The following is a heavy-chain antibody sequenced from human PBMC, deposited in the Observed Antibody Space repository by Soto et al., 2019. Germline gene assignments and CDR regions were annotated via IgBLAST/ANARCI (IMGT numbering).Heavy chain of an antibody. CDR1: GVTLSNVW. D-gene: IGHD5-18*01. CDR3: SHGYYQYFES. CDR2: IKSKTDGGTV. V-gene: IGHV3-15*07. Sequence: GGSLRLSCAVSGVTLSNVWMNWVRQAPGKGPEWVGRIKSKTDGGTVEYAAPVKDRFTISRDDSENTLYLQMNSLKTEDTAVYYCSHGYYQYFESWGQGTLVTVPS. J-gene: IGHJ4*02.